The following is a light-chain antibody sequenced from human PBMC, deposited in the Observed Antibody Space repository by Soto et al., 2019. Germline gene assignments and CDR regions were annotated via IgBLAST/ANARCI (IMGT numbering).Light chain of an antibody. Sequence: EIVMTQSPATLSVSPGEGATLSCRASQSVSSNLAWYQQKPGQTPRLLIYGASTRATGIPARFSGSGSGADFTLTISSLQSEDFAVYYCQQYNNWPLTFGQGTRLEIK. CDR3: QQYNNWPLT. V-gene: IGKV3-15*01. CDR1: QSVSSN. J-gene: IGKJ5*01. CDR2: GAS.